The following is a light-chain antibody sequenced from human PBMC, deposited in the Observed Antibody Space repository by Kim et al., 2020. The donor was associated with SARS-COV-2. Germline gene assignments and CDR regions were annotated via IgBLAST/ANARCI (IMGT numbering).Light chain of an antibody. J-gene: IGLJ2*01. CDR3: ISYTGNTTVVV. V-gene: IGLV2-14*01. Sequence: QSALTQPASVSGSPGQSITLSCTGTSSDVGRYNYVSWYQRHPGKAPQLMIYDATNRPSGVSNRFSGSKSGNTASLTISGLQAEHEADYYCISYTGNTTVVVFGGGTKLTVL. CDR1: SSDVGRYNY. CDR2: DAT.